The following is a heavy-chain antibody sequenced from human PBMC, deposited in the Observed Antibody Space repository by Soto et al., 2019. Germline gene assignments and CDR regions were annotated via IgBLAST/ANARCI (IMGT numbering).Heavy chain of an antibody. J-gene: IGHJ6*02. V-gene: IGHV4-4*07. CDR2: FYPTGKT. D-gene: IGHD3-16*01. CDR1: GGSISSYY. Sequence: QVQLQESGPGLVKPSETLSLTCTISGGSISSYYWCWTRQPAGKGLEWIGRFYPTGKTNYNPSLQSRLTMSADTSRNEFSLNLTSVTAAETAVYYCARCGLDYGMDVWGPGTTVTVA. CDR3: ARCGLDYGMDV.